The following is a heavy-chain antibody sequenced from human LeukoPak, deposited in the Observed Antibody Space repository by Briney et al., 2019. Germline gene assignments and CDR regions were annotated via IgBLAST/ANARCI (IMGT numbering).Heavy chain of an antibody. CDR3: ARDGLPYYYAMDV. CDR1: GFTSNSNS. V-gene: IGHV3-21*01. CDR2: ISGSGTYI. Sequence: GGSLRLSCAAPGFTSNSNSMHWVRQAPGKGLEWVSSISGSGTYIYYADSVKGRFTISRDNAKNSLYLQMNSLRAEDTAVYYCARDGLPYYYAMDVWGQGTTVTVSS. J-gene: IGHJ6*02.